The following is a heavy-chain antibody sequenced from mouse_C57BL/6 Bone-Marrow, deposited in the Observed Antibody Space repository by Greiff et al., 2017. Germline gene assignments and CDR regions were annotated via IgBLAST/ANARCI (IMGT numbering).Heavy chain of an antibody. CDR1: GYSFTGYY. Sequence: EVQLQESGPELVKPGASVKISCKASGYSFTGYYMNWVKQSPEKSLEWIGEINPSTGGTTYNQKFKAKATLTVDKSSSTAYMQLKSLTSEDAAVYYCARDGYYYFDCWGQGTTLTVSS. D-gene: IGHD2-3*01. CDR3: ARDGYYYFDC. CDR2: INPSTGGT. J-gene: IGHJ2*01. V-gene: IGHV1-42*01.